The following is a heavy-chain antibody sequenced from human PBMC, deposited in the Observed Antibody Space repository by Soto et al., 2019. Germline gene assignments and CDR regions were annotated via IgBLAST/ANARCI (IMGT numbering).Heavy chain of an antibody. CDR1: GFSLSTSGVG. V-gene: IGHV2-5*02. Sequence: QITLKESGPTLVKPTQTLTLTCTFSGFSLSTSGVGVGWIRQPPGKALEWLALIYWDDDKRYNPSLKSRLTITKDTTKNQVVLTMTNMDPVDTATYYCAHKGGRWLGDYFDSWGQGTLVTVSS. D-gene: IGHD6-19*01. CDR2: IYWDDDK. CDR3: AHKGGRWLGDYFDS. J-gene: IGHJ4*02.